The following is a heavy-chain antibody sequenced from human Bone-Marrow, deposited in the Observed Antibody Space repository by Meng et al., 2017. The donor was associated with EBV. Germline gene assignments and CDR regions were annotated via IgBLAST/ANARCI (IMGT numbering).Heavy chain of an antibody. Sequence: QLQLGASWAGVKKPGSSVKVSCKTSGGPFRYYAISWVRQAPGQGLEWLGGFLPRLGAPNYAQKFRGRVKITADESTSTHYMDLSSLRSEDTAIYYCASESGRGYTPDYWGQGTLVTVSS. CDR1: GGPFRYYA. D-gene: IGHD3-10*01. CDR2: FLPRLGAP. CDR3: ASESGRGYTPDY. V-gene: IGHV1-69*01. J-gene: IGHJ4*02.